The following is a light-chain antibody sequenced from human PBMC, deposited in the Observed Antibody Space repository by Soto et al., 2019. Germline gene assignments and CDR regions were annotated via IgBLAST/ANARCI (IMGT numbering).Light chain of an antibody. CDR3: QQSVSSPYT. CDR1: QSFTNAY. V-gene: IGKV3-20*01. Sequence: EIVLTQSPGTLSLSPGERATLSCRASQSFTNAYLAWYQQKPGQAPRLLIYHASSRATGIPDRFSGSGSGTDFTLTIGRLEPEDFAVYYCQQSVSSPYTFGQGTKLELK. J-gene: IGKJ2*01. CDR2: HAS.